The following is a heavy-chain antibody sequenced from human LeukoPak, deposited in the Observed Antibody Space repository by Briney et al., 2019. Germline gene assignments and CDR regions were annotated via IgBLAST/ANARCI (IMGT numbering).Heavy chain of an antibody. D-gene: IGHD6-13*01. Sequence: SETLSLTCTVSGGSISSYYWSWIRQPPGKGLEWIAYISDIGSINYNPSLKSRVTISLDTSKNQFSLKLSSVTAADTAVYYCARLGYSSSWYGNFDYWGQGALVTVSS. CDR3: ARLGYSSSWYGNFDY. CDR2: ISDIGSI. V-gene: IGHV4-59*01. J-gene: IGHJ4*02. CDR1: GGSISSYY.